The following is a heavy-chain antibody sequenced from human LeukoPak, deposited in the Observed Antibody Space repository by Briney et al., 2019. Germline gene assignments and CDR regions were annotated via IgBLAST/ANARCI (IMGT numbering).Heavy chain of an antibody. CDR3: AREYSSSVNY. CDR2: INHSGST. V-gene: IGHV4-34*01. CDR1: GGSFSGYY. Sequence: SETLSLTCADYGGSFSGYYWSWIRQPPGKGLEWIGEINHSGSTNYNPSLKSRVTISVDTSKNQFSLKLSSVTAADTAVYYCAREYSSSVNYWGQGTLVTVSS. J-gene: IGHJ4*02. D-gene: IGHD6-6*01.